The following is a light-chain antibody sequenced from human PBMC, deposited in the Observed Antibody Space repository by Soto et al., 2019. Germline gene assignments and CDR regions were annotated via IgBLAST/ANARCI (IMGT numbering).Light chain of an antibody. J-gene: IGKJ1*01. V-gene: IGKV1-33*01. CDR1: QDISNY. Sequence: DIQMTQSPSSLSASVGDRVTITCEASQDISNYLNWYQQKPGKAPKLLIYDASNLETGVPSRFSGSGSETEFTLTISGLQPGDSATYYCQQYNSYSPTFGQGTKVDIK. CDR2: DAS. CDR3: QQYNSYSPT.